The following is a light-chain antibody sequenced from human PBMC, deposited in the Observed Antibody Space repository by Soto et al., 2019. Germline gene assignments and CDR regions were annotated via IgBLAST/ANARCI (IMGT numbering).Light chain of an antibody. CDR2: EVT. CDR3: TSYVGNDIWV. J-gene: IGLJ3*02. V-gene: IGLV2-8*01. Sequence: QSALTQPPPASGSPGQSVTISCTGTSSDVGAYKYVSWYQQYPGKAPKLMIYEVTKRPSGVPDRFSGSKSGNTASLTVSGRQAEDEADYYCTSYVGNDIWVFGGGTKLTVL. CDR1: SSDVGAYKY.